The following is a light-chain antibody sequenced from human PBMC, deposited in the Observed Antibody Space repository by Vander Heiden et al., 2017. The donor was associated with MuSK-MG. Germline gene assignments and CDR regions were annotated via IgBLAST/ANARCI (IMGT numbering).Light chain of an antibody. CDR3: SSYTSSSTLEV. CDR2: DVS. Sequence: QSALTQPASVSGSPGQSITISCTGTSSDVGGYNYGSWYQQHPGKAPKLMIYDVSNRPSGVSNRFSGSKSGNTASLTISGLQAEDEADYYCSSYTSSSTLEVFGGGTKLTVL. J-gene: IGLJ2*01. V-gene: IGLV2-14*01. CDR1: SSDVGGYNY.